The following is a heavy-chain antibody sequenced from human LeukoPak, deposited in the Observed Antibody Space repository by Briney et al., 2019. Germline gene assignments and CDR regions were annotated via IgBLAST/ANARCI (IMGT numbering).Heavy chain of an antibody. Sequence: SETLSITCTVSGGSISSSSHYWGWIRQPPGKGLEWMWSIYYSGTTYYSPSLKSRVTISVDMSKNQFSLRLSSVTAADTAAYYCARSYCSSSCYAVGAFDIWGQGTVVTVSS. D-gene: IGHD2-2*01. V-gene: IGHV4-39*01. CDR1: GGSISSSSHY. CDR2: IYYSGTT. J-gene: IGHJ3*02. CDR3: ARSYCSSSCYAVGAFDI.